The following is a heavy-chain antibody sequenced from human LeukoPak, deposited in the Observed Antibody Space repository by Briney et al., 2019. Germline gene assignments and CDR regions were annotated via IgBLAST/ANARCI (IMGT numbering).Heavy chain of an antibody. CDR2: VKSSCGET. CDR1: GYTFTGYY. J-gene: IGHJ4*02. Sequence: ASVKVSCKASGYTFTGYYMHWVRQAPGQGLEWMGWVKSSCGETNYAQKFQGRVTMTRDTSITTAYMELSSLRPDDTAVYYCARHSGYFFWGQGPLVTVSS. D-gene: IGHD5-12*01. V-gene: IGHV1-2*02. CDR3: ARHSGYFF.